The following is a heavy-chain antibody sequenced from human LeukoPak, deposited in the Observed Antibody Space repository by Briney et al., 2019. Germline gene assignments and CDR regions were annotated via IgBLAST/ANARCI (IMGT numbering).Heavy chain of an antibody. CDR2: MNPTSGHT. V-gene: IGHV1-8*01. CDR1: GYTFTSYD. J-gene: IGHJ4*02. Sequence: GASVKVSCKASGYTFTSYDINWVRQATGQGLELMGWMNPTSGHTGYAQNFQGRVTMTRDTSISTAYMELNSLTSEDTAVYYCARSPVGVRKKHDFWGQGTLVIVSS. D-gene: IGHD3-10*01. CDR3: ARSPVGVRKKHDF.